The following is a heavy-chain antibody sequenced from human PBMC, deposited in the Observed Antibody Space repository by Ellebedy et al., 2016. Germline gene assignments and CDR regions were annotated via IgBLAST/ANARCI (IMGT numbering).Heavy chain of an antibody. J-gene: IGHJ4*02. V-gene: IGHV1-46*01. CDR3: ARDLVANNYYDSSGPFDY. Sequence: ASVKVSXXASGYTFTSYYMHWVRQAPGQGLEWMGIINPSGGSTSYAQKFQGRVTMTRDTSTSTVYMELSSLRSEDTAVYYCARDLVANNYYDSSGPFDYWGQGTLVTVSS. CDR1: GYTFTSYY. CDR2: INPSGGST. D-gene: IGHD3-22*01.